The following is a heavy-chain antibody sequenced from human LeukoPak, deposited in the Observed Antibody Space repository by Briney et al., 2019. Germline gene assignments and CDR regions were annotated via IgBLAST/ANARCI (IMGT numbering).Heavy chain of an antibody. Sequence: GASVKVSCKASGGTFSSYAISWVRQAPGQGLEWMGGIIPIFGTANYAQKFQGRVTITADESTSTAYMELSSLRSEGTAVYYCTRESGSYHGNDYWGQGTLVTVSS. CDR1: GGTFSSYA. D-gene: IGHD1-26*01. CDR3: TRESGSYHGNDY. CDR2: IIPIFGTA. J-gene: IGHJ4*02. V-gene: IGHV1-69*01.